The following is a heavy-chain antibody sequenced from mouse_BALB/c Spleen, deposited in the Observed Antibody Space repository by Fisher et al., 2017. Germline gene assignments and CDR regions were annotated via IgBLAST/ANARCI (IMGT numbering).Heavy chain of an antibody. CDR3: VRRNAMDY. J-gene: IGHJ4*01. Sequence: KFKGKAILTVDKSSSTAYMELSSLTSEDSAVYYCVRRNAMDYWGQGTSVTVS. V-gene: IGHV1-69*02.